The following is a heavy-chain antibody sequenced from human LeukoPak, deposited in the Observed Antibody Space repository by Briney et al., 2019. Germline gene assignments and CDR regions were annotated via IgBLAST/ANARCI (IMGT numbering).Heavy chain of an antibody. D-gene: IGHD4-23*01. Sequence: SETLSLTCTVSGGSITTNNYYWGWIRQPPGKGLEWIGYIHFSGSTDYNPSLKSRIAISVDTSENQFSLKVSSATAADTAVYYCARAFYGGNLDYWGQGSLVTVSS. J-gene: IGHJ4*02. CDR2: IHFSGST. V-gene: IGHV4-39*07. CDR3: ARAFYGGNLDY. CDR1: GGSITTNNYY.